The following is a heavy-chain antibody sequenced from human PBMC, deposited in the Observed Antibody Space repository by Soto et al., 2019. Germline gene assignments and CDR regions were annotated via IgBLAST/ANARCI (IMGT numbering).Heavy chain of an antibody. D-gene: IGHD3-10*01. CDR2: IYPGDSDT. Sequence: GESLKISCNGSGYSFTIYWIGWVRQMPGKGLEWMGIIYPGDSDTRYSPSSQGQVTISADKSISTAYLQWSSLKASDTAMYYCARGSDRWFGELLPHYYYYGMDVWGQGTTVTVSS. CDR1: GYSFTIYW. J-gene: IGHJ6*02. CDR3: ARGSDRWFGELLPHYYYYGMDV. V-gene: IGHV5-51*01.